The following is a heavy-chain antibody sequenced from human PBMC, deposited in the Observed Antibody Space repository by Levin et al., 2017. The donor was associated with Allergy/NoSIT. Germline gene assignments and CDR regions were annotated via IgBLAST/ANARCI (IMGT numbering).Heavy chain of an antibody. Sequence: QAGGSLRLSCEASGFTYTSYWMHWVRQAPGKGLVWVSRINIDGSRITYADSVEGRFTISRDNAQNTLYLQMNSLTAADTAMYYCARTSGESAIDYWGQGTLVTVSS. CDR3: ARTSGESAIDY. J-gene: IGHJ4*02. CDR2: INIDGSRI. CDR1: GFTYTSYW. D-gene: IGHD3-10*01. V-gene: IGHV3-74*03.